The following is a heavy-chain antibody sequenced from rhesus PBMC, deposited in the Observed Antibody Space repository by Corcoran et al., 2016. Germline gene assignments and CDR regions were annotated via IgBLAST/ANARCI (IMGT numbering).Heavy chain of an antibody. CDR2: IYSGSGNT. CDR3: AREAGVIDAEYFEF. CDR1: GGSISGGCG. Sequence: QVQLRESGPGLLKPSETLSLTCAVPGGSISGGCGWGWGRRPPGRGPEWMATIYSGSGNTYYNPSLKSRVTISTDTSKNQFSLKLSSVTAADTAVYYCAREAGVIDAEYFEFWGQGALVTVSS. V-gene: IGHV4S7*01. D-gene: IGHD3-22*01. J-gene: IGHJ1*01.